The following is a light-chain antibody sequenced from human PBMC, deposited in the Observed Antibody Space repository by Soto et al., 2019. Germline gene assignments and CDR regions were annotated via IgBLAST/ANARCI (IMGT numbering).Light chain of an antibody. Sequence: ETMLTQSPATLSASPGERGTLSFSATQSVTYNLAWYQQKPGQAPRLLIYDASNRATGIPARFSGSGSGTDFTLTISSLEPEDFAVYYCQQRSNWPPVTFGQGTRLEIK. CDR2: DAS. CDR1: QSVTYN. CDR3: QQRSNWPPVT. J-gene: IGKJ5*01. V-gene: IGKV3-11*01.